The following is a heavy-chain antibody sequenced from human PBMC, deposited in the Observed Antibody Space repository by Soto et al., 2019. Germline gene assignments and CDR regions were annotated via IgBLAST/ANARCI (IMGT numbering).Heavy chain of an antibody. Sequence: QVQRVQSGAEVKEPGSSVRVSCKASGGTFANFILNWVRQTPGQGLEWMGGIVPMLGTPTYAEKYKGRITISATGSTSTAYMELTSLRSEDTAIYYCARNGTYGSSLSPYSGMDVWGQGTTVTVFS. CDR3: ARNGTYGSSLSPYSGMDV. J-gene: IGHJ6*02. V-gene: IGHV1-69*01. CDR1: GGTFANFI. D-gene: IGHD3-10*01. CDR2: IVPMLGTP.